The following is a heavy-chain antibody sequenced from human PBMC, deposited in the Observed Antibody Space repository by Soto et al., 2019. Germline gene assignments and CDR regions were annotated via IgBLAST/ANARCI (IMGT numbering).Heavy chain of an antibody. Sequence: ASVKVSCKASGYTFTGYYMHWVRQAPGQGLEWMGWINPNSGGTNYAQKFQGWVTMTRDTSISTAYMELSRLRSDDTAVYYCARGLMALDYYGSGSYYIPKDAFDIWGQGTMVTVSS. V-gene: IGHV1-2*04. CDR2: INPNSGGT. J-gene: IGHJ3*02. CDR3: ARGLMALDYYGSGSYYIPKDAFDI. CDR1: GYTFTGYY. D-gene: IGHD3-10*01.